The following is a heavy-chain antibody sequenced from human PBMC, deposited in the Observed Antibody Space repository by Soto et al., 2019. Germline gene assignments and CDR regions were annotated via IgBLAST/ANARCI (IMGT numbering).Heavy chain of an antibody. V-gene: IGHV3-23*01. CDR1: GFTFSSYA. CDR2: ISGSGGNT. D-gene: IGHD3-10*01. CDR3: AKDLLHRSGSYGNYFDY. Sequence: GGSLRLSCAASGFTFSSYAMSWVRQPPGKGLEWVSGISGSGGNTYYPDSVKGRFTISRDNSKNTLFLQMSSLRAEDTAVYYCAKDLLHRSGSYGNYFDYWGQGTLVTVSS. J-gene: IGHJ4*02.